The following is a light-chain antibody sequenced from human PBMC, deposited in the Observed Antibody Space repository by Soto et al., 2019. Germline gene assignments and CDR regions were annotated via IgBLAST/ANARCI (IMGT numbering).Light chain of an antibody. CDR1: QSVSDR. CDR3: QQYNNWPRT. V-gene: IGKV3-15*01. Sequence: EIVMTQSPDTLSVSPGERATLSCRASQSVSDRVVWYQQKSGQAPSLLIYAASTRAAGVPARFSGSGSGTEFTLTISSLQSEDFALYYCQQYNNWPRTFGQGTKVDNK. CDR2: AAS. J-gene: IGKJ1*01.